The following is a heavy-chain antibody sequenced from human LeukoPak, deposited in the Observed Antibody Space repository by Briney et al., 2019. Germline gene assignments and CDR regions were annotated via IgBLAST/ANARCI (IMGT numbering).Heavy chain of an antibody. V-gene: IGHV3-74*01. Sequence: GGSLRLSCAASGFTFNSYWMHWVRQAPGKGLVWVSRIKGDVSYANYADSVKGRFTISRDNAKNSLYLQMNSLRAEDTAVYYCARERITMVRGVIGNWFDPWGQGTLVTVSS. CDR3: ARERITMVRGVIGNWFDP. CDR2: IKGDVSYA. J-gene: IGHJ5*02. CDR1: GFTFNSYW. D-gene: IGHD3-10*01.